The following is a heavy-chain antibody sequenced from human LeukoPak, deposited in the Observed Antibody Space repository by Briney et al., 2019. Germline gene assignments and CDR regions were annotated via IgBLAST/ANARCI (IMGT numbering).Heavy chain of an antibody. J-gene: IGHJ2*01. CDR2: IYTSGRT. CDR3: ARAYYYDSSGYYAYWYFDL. CDR1: GGSISSGSYY. V-gene: IGHV4-61*02. D-gene: IGHD3-22*01. Sequence: PSETLSLTCTVSGGSISSGSYYWRWIRQPAGKGLEWIGRIYTSGRTNYNPPPQSRVTISVDTSKNQFSLKLSSVTAADTAGYYCARAYYYDSSGYYAYWYFDLWGRGTLVTVSS.